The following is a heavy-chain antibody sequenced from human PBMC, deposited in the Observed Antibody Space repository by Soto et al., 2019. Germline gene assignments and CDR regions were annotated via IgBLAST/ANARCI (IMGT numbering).Heavy chain of an antibody. CDR3: TSGVNWNDVSDY. CDR2: IYSNGRT. J-gene: IGHJ4*02. V-gene: IGHV4-59*01. CDR1: GGSISSYY. D-gene: IGHD1-1*01. Sequence: SETLSLTCTVSGGSISSYYWTWIRQPPGKGLEWIGYIYSNGRTNYNPSLKSRVTISVDTSKNQFSLKLRSVTAADTAVYYCTSGVNWNDVSDYWGQGTLVTVSS.